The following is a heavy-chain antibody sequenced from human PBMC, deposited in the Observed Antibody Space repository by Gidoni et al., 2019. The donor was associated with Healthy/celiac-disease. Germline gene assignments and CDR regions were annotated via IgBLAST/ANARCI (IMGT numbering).Heavy chain of an antibody. CDR1: GFTFDDYA. CDR2: ISLNSGSI. J-gene: IGHJ6*02. D-gene: IGHD2-15*01. CDR3: AKDIVVVVAATSVVDYGMDV. V-gene: IGHV3-9*01. Sequence: EVQLVESGGGLVQPGRSLRLSCAASGFTFDDYAMHWVRQAPGKGLEWVSGISLNSGSIGYADSVKGRFTISRDNAKNSLYLQMNSLRAEDTALYYCAKDIVVVVAATSVVDYGMDVWGQGTTVTVSS.